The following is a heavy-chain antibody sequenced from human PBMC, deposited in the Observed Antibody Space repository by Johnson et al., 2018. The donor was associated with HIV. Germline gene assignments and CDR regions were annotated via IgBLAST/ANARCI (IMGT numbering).Heavy chain of an antibody. J-gene: IGHJ3*02. V-gene: IGHV3-72*01. CDR3: VRVGPTLYDAFDI. CDR2: VRNKGQRYST. D-gene: IGHD2-15*01. Sequence: VLLLESGGGLVQPGGSLRLSCAASGLTFSDHYMDWVRQAPGGGLEWVGRVRNKGQRYSTSYAASVKGRFTFSRDDLKKSLFLQMNRLKTEDSAVYYCVRVGPTLYDAFDIWGQGTTVTVSS. CDR1: GLTFSDHY.